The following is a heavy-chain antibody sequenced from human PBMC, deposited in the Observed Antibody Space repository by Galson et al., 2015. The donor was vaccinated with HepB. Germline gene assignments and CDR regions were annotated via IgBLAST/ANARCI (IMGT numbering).Heavy chain of an antibody. CDR1: GYTFTSYY. CDR2: INPSGGST. V-gene: IGHV1-46*01. D-gene: IGHD6-19*01. J-gene: IGHJ5*02. Sequence: SVKVSCKASGYTFTSYYMHWVRQAPGQGLEWMGIINPSGGSTSYAQKFQGRVTMTRDTSTSTVYMELSSLRSEDTAVYYCAAPGIAVAGTRGEFDPWGQGTLVTVSS. CDR3: AAPGIAVAGTRGEFDP.